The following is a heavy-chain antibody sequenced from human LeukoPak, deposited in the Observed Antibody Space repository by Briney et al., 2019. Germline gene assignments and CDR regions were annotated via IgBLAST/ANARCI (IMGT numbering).Heavy chain of an antibody. CDR1: GFTVSSSY. Sequence: PGGSLRLSCAASGFTVSSSYMSWVRQAPGKGLEWVSVIYSGGSTYYADSVRGRLTISRDNAKNSLFLQMNSLRGEDTAVYYCVRDYVWGTYDPDYWGQGTLVTVTS. D-gene: IGHD3-16*01. CDR3: VRDYVWGTYDPDY. J-gene: IGHJ4*02. CDR2: IYSGGST. V-gene: IGHV3-53*01.